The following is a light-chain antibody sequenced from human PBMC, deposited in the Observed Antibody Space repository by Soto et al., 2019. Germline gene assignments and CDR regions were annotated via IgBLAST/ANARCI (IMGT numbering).Light chain of an antibody. CDR2: DAS. V-gene: IGKV1-33*01. J-gene: IGKJ2*01. CDR3: QQYDNLLT. Sequence: DIQMTQSPSSLYASVGDRVTITCQASQDISNYLNWYQQKPGKAPKLLIYDASNLETGVPSRFSGSGSGTDFTFTISSLQPEDIATYYCQQYDNLLTFGQGTKLEIK. CDR1: QDISNY.